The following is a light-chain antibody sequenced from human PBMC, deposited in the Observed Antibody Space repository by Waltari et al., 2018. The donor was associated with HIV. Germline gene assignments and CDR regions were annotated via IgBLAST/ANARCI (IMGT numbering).Light chain of an antibody. V-gene: IGLV2-23*02. J-gene: IGLJ1*01. CDR1: SSDVGRSNL. CDR2: EVS. Sequence: QSALTQPASVSGSPGQSITISCTGTSSDVGRSNLVSWYQQHPGKAPKLMVYEVSKRPSGVSNRFSGSKSGNTASLTISGLQAEDEADYYCCSYADSPPYVFGTGTKVTVL. CDR3: CSYADSPPYV.